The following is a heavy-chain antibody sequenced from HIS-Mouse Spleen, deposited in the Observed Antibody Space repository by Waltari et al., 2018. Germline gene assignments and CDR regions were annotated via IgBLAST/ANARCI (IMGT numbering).Heavy chain of an antibody. CDR1: GGAISISSYY. J-gene: IGHJ2*01. V-gene: IGHV4-39*07. CDR2: IYYSGST. D-gene: IGHD6-13*01. Sequence: QLQLQVSGPGLVKPSETLSLTCTVPGGAISISSYYWVWIRQPPGKGLVWLGSIYYSGSTYYNPSLKSRVTISVDTSKNQFSLKLSSVTAADTAVYYCAREIPYSSSWYDWYFDLWGRGTLVTVSS. CDR3: AREIPYSSSWYDWYFDL.